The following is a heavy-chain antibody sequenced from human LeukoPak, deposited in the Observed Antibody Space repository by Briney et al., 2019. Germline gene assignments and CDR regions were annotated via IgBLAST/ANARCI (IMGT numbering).Heavy chain of an antibody. CDR3: ARHRPNYDSSGYHFDY. CDR2: IYTSGST. V-gene: IGHV4-4*07. J-gene: IGHJ4*02. D-gene: IGHD3-22*01. CDR1: GGSISSYY. Sequence: SETLSLTCTVSGGSISSYYWSWIRQPAGKGLEWIGRIYTSGSTNYNPSLKSRVTMSVDTSKNQFSLKLSSVTAADTAVYYCARHRPNYDSSGYHFDYWGQGTLVTVSS.